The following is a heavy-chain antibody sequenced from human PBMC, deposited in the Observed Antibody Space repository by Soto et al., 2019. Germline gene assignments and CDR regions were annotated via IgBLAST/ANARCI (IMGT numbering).Heavy chain of an antibody. J-gene: IGHJ6*02. CDR3: ARSAYNWKHGYSYFYGMDV. Sequence: QVQLVQSGAEVKKPGSSVRVSCTASGGTFSSYAINWVRQAPGQGLVWMGGIIPIFAPTNYAKRFQGRVKITADESTSTAYMQLSSLRSEDTAVYYCARSAYNWKHGYSYFYGMDVWGQGTTVTVSS. D-gene: IGHD1-20*01. CDR1: GGTFSSYA. CDR2: IIPIFAPT. V-gene: IGHV1-69*01.